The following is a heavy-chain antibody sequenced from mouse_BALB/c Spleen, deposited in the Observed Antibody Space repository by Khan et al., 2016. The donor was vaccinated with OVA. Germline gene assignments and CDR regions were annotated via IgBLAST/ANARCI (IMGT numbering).Heavy chain of an antibody. CDR3: ARGGTARASCIAY. J-gene: IGHJ3*01. Sequence: VKLLESGAELARPGASVKLSCKASGYTFTSYWMQFIKQRPGQGLEWIGTIYPGDGDTRYTQKFKGKATLTADTSSSTAYMQLSSLASEDSAVNYCARGGTARASCIAYWGQGTLVTVSA. D-gene: IGHD3-2*01. V-gene: IGHV1-87*01. CDR2: IYPGDGDT. CDR1: GYTFTSYW.